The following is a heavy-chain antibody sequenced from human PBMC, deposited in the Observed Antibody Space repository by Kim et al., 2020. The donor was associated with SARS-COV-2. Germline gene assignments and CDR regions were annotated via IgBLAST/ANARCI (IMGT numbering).Heavy chain of an antibody. J-gene: IGHJ4*02. CDR3: ENDKDYIYGS. CDR1: GFTFSSYA. D-gene: IGHD3-10*01. CDR2: IDGSGANR. V-gene: IGHV3-23*01. Sequence: GGSLRLSCAASGFTFSSYAMSWARQAPGKGLEWVSVIDGSGANRNYADSVEGQFTISRDNYKNTLYLQMNSLRAEDTAVYYCENDKDYIYGSWGQGTLVTVSS.